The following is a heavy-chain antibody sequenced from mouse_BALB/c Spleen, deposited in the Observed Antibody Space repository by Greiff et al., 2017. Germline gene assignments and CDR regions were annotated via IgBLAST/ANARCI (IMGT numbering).Heavy chain of an antibody. CDR3: ARGLRGWYFDV. CDR1: GFTFSSFG. Sequence: EVKLQESGGGLVQPGGSRKLSCAASGFTFSSFGMHWVRQAPEKGLEWVAYISSGSSTIYYADTVKGRFTISRDNPKNTLFLQMTSLRSEDTAMYYCARGLRGWYFDVWGAGTTVTVSS. D-gene: IGHD2-2*01. V-gene: IGHV5-17*02. CDR2: ISSGSSTI. J-gene: IGHJ1*01.